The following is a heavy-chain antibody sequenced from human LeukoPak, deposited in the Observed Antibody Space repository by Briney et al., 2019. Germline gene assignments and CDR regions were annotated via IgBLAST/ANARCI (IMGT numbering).Heavy chain of an antibody. CDR2: IYYSGST. D-gene: IGHD6-6*01. V-gene: IGHV4-59*12. CDR1: GGSISSYY. Sequence: PSETLSLTCTGTGGSISSYYWSWIRQPPGKGLEWIGYIYYSGSTNYNPSLKSRVTISVDTSKNQFSLKLSSVTAADTAVYYCEREGYSSSSRNFDYWGQGTLVTVSS. J-gene: IGHJ4*02. CDR3: EREGYSSSSRNFDY.